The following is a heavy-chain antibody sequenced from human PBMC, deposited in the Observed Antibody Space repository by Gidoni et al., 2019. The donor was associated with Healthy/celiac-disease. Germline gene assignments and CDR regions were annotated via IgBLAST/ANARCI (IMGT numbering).Heavy chain of an antibody. CDR2: IYYSGST. V-gene: IGHV4-39*01. CDR3: ARHNGTYYDFWSGYYTPTGWFDP. CDR1: GGSIISSSYS. J-gene: IGHJ5*02. Sequence: QLQLQESGPGLVKPSETLSLTCTVSGGSIISSSYSWGWTRQPPGKGLEWIGSIYYSGSTYYNPSLKSRVTISVDTSKNQFSLKLSSVTAADTAVYYCARHNGTYYDFWSGYYTPTGWFDPWGQGTLVTVSS. D-gene: IGHD3-3*01.